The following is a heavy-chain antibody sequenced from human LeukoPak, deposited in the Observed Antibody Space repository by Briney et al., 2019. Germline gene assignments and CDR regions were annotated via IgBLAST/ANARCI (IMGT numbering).Heavy chain of an antibody. CDR2: IKEDGSES. D-gene: IGHD1-14*01. V-gene: IGHV3-7*01. CDR3: ARDWYRSYDY. J-gene: IGHJ4*02. CDR1: GFRFSTYW. Sequence: GGSLRLSCRVTGFRFSTYWMSWVRQAPGKGLEWGANIKEDGSESFYMDSLRGHFSISSDNANNLLYLQLNSPRPEDTAVYYCARDWYRSYDYWGQGTVVTVSS.